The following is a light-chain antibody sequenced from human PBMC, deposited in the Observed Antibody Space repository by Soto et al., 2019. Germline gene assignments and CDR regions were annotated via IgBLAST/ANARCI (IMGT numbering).Light chain of an antibody. CDR3: CSYAGSRTFV. V-gene: IGLV2-23*01. Sequence: QSALTQPASVSGSPGQSITISCTGTSSDVGGYNYVSWYQQYPGKAPRLIIYEGTKRPSGISHRFSGSKSDNTASLTISGLRAEDEAHYHCCSYAGSRTFVFGGGTQLTVL. CDR2: EGT. CDR1: SSDVGGYNY. J-gene: IGLJ3*02.